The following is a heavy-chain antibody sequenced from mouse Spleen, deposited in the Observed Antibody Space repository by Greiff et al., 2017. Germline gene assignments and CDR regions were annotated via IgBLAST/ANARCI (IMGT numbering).Heavy chain of an antibody. Sequence: EVQLVESGPELVKPGDSVKISCKASGYSFTGYFMNWVMQSHGKSLEWIGRINPYNGDTFYNQKFKGKATLTVDKSSSTAHMELRSLTSEDSAVYYCAREEANWDGYFDYWGQGTTLTVSS. CDR3: AREEANWDGYFDY. CDR1: GYSFTGYF. D-gene: IGHD4-1*01. V-gene: IGHV1-20*01. J-gene: IGHJ2*01. CDR2: INPYNGDT.